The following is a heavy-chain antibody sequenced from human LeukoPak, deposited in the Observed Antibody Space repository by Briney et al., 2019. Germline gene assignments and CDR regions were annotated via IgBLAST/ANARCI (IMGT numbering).Heavy chain of an antibody. CDR2: INPNSGNT. J-gene: IGHJ4*02. CDR3: AREDPVGTAMPSDY. V-gene: IGHV1-8*02. D-gene: IGHD5-18*01. Sequence: ASVNVSCKASGYTFTGYYMHWVRQAPGQGLEWMGWINPNSGNTGYAQKFQGRVTMTRNTSISTAYMELSSLRSEDTAVYYCAREDPVGTAMPSDYWGQGTLVTVSS. CDR1: GYTFTGYY.